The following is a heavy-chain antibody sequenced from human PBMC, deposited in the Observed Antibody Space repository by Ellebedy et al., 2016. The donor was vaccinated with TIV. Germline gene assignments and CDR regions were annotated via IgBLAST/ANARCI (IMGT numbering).Heavy chain of an antibody. V-gene: IGHV4-30-2*01. D-gene: IGHD3-22*01. CDR1: GGSISSGSYS. CDR2: IYHRGGS. CDR3: ARGPADDFDRRRPPGPYDY. Sequence: MPSETLSLTCAVSGGSISSGSYSWNWIRQPPGKGLEWIGYIYHRGGSYYNPSFKSRVTISVDTSKNQFSLKVNSVTAADTAVYYCARGPADDFDRRRPPGPYDYWGQGTLVTVSS. J-gene: IGHJ4*02.